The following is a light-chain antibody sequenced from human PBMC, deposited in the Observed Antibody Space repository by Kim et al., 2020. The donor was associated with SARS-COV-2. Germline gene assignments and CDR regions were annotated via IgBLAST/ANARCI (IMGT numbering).Light chain of an antibody. Sequence: APGKTARMTGRGNNIGSKSVHWYQQKPGQAPVLVIYYDSDRPSGIPERFSGSNSGNTATLTISRVEAGDEADYYCQVWDSSSDHPVFGGGTQLTVL. J-gene: IGLJ3*02. CDR1: NIGSKS. CDR2: YDS. V-gene: IGLV3-21*04. CDR3: QVWDSSSDHPV.